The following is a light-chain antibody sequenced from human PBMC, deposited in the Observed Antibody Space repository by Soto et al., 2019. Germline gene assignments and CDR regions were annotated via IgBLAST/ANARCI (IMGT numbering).Light chain of an antibody. Sequence: QSVLTQPRSVSGAPGQRVTVSCTGSSSNIGEGYDVHWYQKLPGTAPKLLIYGNTNRPSGVPERFSGSKSGASASLAITGLQAEAEAEYYCQSYDSSLSGVVFGGANKVTVL. CDR2: GNT. CDR1: SSNIGEGYD. J-gene: IGLJ3*02. V-gene: IGLV1-40*01. CDR3: QSYDSSLSGVV.